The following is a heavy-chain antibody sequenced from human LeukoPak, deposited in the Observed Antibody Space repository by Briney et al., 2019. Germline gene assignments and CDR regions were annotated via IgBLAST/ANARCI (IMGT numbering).Heavy chain of an antibody. CDR1: GFTFSSYA. CDR2: ISGSGGST. V-gene: IGHV3-23*01. Sequence: GGSLRLSCAASGFTFSSYAMSWVRQAPGKGLEWVSAISGSGGSTYYADSVKGRFTISRDNSKNTLYLQMNSLRAEDTAVYYCVRGATVGYYYYYYMDVWGKGTTVTVSS. J-gene: IGHJ6*03. D-gene: IGHD1-26*01. CDR3: VRGATVGYYYYYYMDV.